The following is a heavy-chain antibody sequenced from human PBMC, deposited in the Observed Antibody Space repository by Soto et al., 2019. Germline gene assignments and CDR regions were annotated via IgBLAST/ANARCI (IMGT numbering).Heavy chain of an antibody. Sequence: SETLSLTCTVSGGSISSGDYYWSWIRQPPGKGLEWIGYIYYSGSTYYNPSLKSRVTISVDTSKNQFSLKLRSVTAADTAVYYCGRRYCYDSSGYLYYFDYWGQGTLVTVSS. V-gene: IGHV4-30-4*01. J-gene: IGHJ4*02. CDR3: GRRYCYDSSGYLYYFDY. CDR1: GGSISSGDYY. D-gene: IGHD3-22*01. CDR2: IYYSGST.